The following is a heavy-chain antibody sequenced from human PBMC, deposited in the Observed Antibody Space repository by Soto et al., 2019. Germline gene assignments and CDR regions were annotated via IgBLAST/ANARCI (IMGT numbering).Heavy chain of an antibody. J-gene: IGHJ5*02. D-gene: IGHD3-22*01. CDR2: ISGSGGST. CDR1: GFTFSSYA. V-gene: IGHV3-23*01. Sequence: EVQLLESGGGLVQPGGSLRLSCAASGFTFSSYAMSWVRQAPGKGLEWVSAISGSGGSTYYADSVKGRFTISRDNSKKTRHLQMDSLRAEDTAVYYCAKGGNAMIVVDNWFDPWGQGTLVTVSS. CDR3: AKGGNAMIVVDNWFDP.